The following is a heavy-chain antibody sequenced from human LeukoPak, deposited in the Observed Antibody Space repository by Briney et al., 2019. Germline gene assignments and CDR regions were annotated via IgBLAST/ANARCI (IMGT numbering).Heavy chain of an antibody. V-gene: IGHV1-69*05. CDR2: IIPIFGTA. J-gene: IGHJ4*02. CDR1: GGTFSSYA. CDR3: ISEGY. Sequence: SVKVSCKASGGTFSSYAISWVRQAPGQGLEWMGGIIPIFGTANYAQKFQDRVTMTRDTSINTAYMELSSLRSDDDTAVYYCISEGYWGQGSLVTVSS.